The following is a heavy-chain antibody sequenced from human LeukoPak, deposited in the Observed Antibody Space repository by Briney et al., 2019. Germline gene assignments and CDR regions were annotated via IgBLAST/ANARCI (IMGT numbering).Heavy chain of an antibody. CDR2: IHYSGST. V-gene: IGHV4-39*02. Sequence: PSETLSLTCAVSGDSISSSSYYWAWISQPPGKGLEWIGTIHYSGSTYYNPSLKSRVTISVDTSKNQFSLKLSSVTAADTAVYYCARDPRGGNNWFDPWGQGTLVTVSS. CDR1: GDSISSSSYY. CDR3: ARDPRGGNNWFDP. D-gene: IGHD3-16*01. J-gene: IGHJ5*02.